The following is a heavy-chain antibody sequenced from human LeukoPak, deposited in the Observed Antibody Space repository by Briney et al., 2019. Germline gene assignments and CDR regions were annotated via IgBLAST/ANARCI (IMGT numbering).Heavy chain of an antibody. D-gene: IGHD3-3*01. CDR1: GFTFSTYW. J-gene: IGHJ4*02. CDR3: AKDSFPSDFWSGYYTGHCDY. V-gene: IGHV3-74*01. Sequence: EAGGSLRLSRAASGFTFSTYWMHWVRQVPGKGLEWVSRIKGDEMTTNYADSVEGRFTISRDNSKNTLYLQMNSLRAEDTAVYYCAKDSFPSDFWSGYYTGHCDYWGQGTLVTVSS. CDR2: IKGDEMTT.